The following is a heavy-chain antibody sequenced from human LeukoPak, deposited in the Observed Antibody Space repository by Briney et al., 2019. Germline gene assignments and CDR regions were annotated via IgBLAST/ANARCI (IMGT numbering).Heavy chain of an antibody. J-gene: IGHJ2*01. Sequence: GGSLRLSCAASGFTFSSYGMHWVRQAPGKGLEWVSAISGSGGSTYYADSVKGRFTISRDNSKNTLYLQMNSLRAEDTAVYYCASNYGGYWYFDLWGRGTLVTVSS. CDR3: ASNYGGYWYFDL. D-gene: IGHD4-17*01. V-gene: IGHV3-23*01. CDR1: GFTFSSYG. CDR2: ISGSGGST.